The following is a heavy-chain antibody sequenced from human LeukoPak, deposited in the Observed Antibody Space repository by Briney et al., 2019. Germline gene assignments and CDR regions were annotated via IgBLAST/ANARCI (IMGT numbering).Heavy chain of an antibody. CDR2: IYYSGST. V-gene: IGHV4-59*01. CDR3: ARGSGYGMWLVQASYFDY. J-gene: IGHJ4*02. D-gene: IGHD6-19*01. Sequence: SETLSLTCTVSGGSISSYYWSWIRQPPGKGLEWIGYIYYSGSTNYNPSLKSRVTISVDTSKNQFSLKLSSVTAADTAVYYCARGSGYGMWLVQASYFDYWGQGTLVTVSS. CDR1: GGSISSYY.